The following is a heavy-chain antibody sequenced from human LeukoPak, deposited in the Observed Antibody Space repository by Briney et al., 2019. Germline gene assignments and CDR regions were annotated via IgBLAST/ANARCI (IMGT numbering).Heavy chain of an antibody. CDR2: ISGSGGST. V-gene: IGHV3-23*01. D-gene: IGHD2-15*01. CDR1: GFTFSSYA. J-gene: IGHJ4*02. Sequence: GGSLRLSCAASGFTFSSYAMSWVRQAPGKGLEWVSAISGSGGSTYYADSVKGRFTISRDNSKNTLYLQMNSLRAEDTAVYYXXXXRCSGGSCVXDYWGQGTLVTVSS. CDR3: XXXRCSGGSCVXDY.